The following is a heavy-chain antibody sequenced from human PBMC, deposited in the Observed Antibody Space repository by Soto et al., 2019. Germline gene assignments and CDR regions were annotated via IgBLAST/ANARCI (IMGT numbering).Heavy chain of an antibody. Sequence: GASLKISCKRSGYSFTSYWIGWVRQMPRKGMEWKGIIYPGDSDTRYSPSFQGQVTISADKSISTAYLLWSSLKASDTAMYYCARRRDDYDFWSGYPDVWGKGTTVTVS. J-gene: IGHJ6*03. D-gene: IGHD3-3*01. CDR2: IYPGDSDT. V-gene: IGHV5-51*01. CDR3: ARRRDDYDFWSGYPDV. CDR1: GYSFTSYW.